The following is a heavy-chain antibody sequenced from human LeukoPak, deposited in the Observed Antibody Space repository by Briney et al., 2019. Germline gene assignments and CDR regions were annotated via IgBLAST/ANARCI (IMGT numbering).Heavy chain of an antibody. V-gene: IGHV4-59*01. J-gene: IGHJ4*02. CDR3: ARLPRAARPFDY. CDR2: IYYSGST. Sequence: PSETLSLTCTVAGRSISSSYWSSVRQPPGKGLGWLGYIYYSGSTNYNPSLKSRVPISVDTSKNQFSLKLSSVTAADTAVYYCARLPRAARPFDYWGQGTLVTVSS. D-gene: IGHD6-6*01. CDR1: GRSISSSY.